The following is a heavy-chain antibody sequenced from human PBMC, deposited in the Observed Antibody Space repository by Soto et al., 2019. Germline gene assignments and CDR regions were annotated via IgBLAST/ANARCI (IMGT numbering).Heavy chain of an antibody. D-gene: IGHD2-15*01. CDR1: GYSFSSYW. CDR3: ARRRLISLGWFDP. CDR2: IYPDDSDT. Sequence: PGESLKISCEGSGYSFSSYWIAWVRQMPGKGLEWMGIIYPDDSDTRYSPSFQGQVTISADKSIGTAYLHWSSLKASDTAIYYYARRRLISLGWFDPWGQGTQVTVSS. V-gene: IGHV5-51*01. J-gene: IGHJ5*02.